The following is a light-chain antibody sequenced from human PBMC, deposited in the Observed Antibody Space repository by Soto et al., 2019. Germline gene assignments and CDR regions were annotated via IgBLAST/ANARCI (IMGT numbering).Light chain of an antibody. CDR3: QKYNSAPLT. Sequence: DIQMTQSPSSLSASLGDRVTITCRASQGISVYLAWFQQKPGKVPKLLIYAASTLQSGVPSRFSGSGSGTDFTLTISSLQPEDVATYYCQKYNSAPLTFGGGTKGEIK. CDR1: QGISVY. CDR2: AAS. V-gene: IGKV1-27*01. J-gene: IGKJ4*01.